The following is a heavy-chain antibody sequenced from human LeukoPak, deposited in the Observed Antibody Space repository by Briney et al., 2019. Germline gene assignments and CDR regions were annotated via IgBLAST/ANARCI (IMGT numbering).Heavy chain of an antibody. J-gene: IGHJ3*02. V-gene: IGHV3-30*04. CDR3: AKGFSSGPWDACDI. D-gene: IGHD3-22*01. CDR2: ISYDGSKK. Sequence: SGGSLRLSCAASGXTFSSYAMHWVRQAPGKGLEWVAVISYDGSKKYHADSVKGRFTISRDSSKNMLYLQMNSLRVEDTAVYYCAKGFSSGPWDACDIWAKGQWSPSLQ. CDR1: GXTFSSYA.